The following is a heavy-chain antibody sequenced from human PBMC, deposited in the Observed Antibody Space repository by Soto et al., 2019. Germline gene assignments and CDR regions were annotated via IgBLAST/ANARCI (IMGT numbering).Heavy chain of an antibody. V-gene: IGHV3-23*01. CDR3: AKEEPSRIILRRGSPDAFDI. J-gene: IGHJ3*02. CDR1: GFTFSSYA. CDR2: ISGSGGST. D-gene: IGHD2-8*01. Sequence: GGSLRLSCAASGFTFSSYAMSWVRQAPGKGLEWVSAISGSGGSTYYADSVKGLFTISRDNSKNTLYLQMNSLIAEDTAVYYCAKEEPSRIILRRGSPDAFDIWGQGTMVTVS.